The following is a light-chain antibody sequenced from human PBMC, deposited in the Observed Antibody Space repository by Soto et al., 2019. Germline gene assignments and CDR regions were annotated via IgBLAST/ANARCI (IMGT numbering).Light chain of an antibody. J-gene: IGKJ2*01. V-gene: IGKV1-5*01. CDR3: QQYNRYSRP. Sequence: DIQMTQSPSTLSASVGDRVTITCRASESISRWLDWYQQNPGKAPKLLIYDASDLDSGVPSRFSGSGSGTEVTLTISSLQPEDFATYYCQQYNRYSRPVGQGNKLEI. CDR2: DAS. CDR1: ESISRW.